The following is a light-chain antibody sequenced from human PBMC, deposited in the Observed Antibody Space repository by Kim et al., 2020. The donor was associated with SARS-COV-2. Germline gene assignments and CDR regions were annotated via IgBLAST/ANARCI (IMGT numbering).Light chain of an antibody. V-gene: IGLV3-19*01. CDR3: NSRDSSGNHFYV. CDR2: GKN. CDR1: SLRSYY. Sequence: FGQTVRITCQGDSLRSYYASWYQQKPGQAPVLVIYGKNNRPSGIPDRFSGSSSGNTASLTITGAQAEDEADYYCNSRDSSGNHFYVFGTGTKVTVL. J-gene: IGLJ1*01.